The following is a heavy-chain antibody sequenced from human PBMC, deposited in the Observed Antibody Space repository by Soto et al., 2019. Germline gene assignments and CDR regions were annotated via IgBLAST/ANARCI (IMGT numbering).Heavy chain of an antibody. CDR2: VYSSGGT. CDR3: ARTYSSNFYFYYGLDV. V-gene: IGHV4-59*01. D-gene: IGHD4-4*01. CDR1: GDSISGYY. Sequence: QVQLQESGPGLVKPSETLSLTCTVSGDSISGYYWSWIRQPPGQGLEWIGYVYSSGGTKYNPSLKSRVSISVDTSKNQFSLKLASVTAADTAFYYCARTYSSNFYFYYGLDVWGQGTTVTVSS. J-gene: IGHJ6*02.